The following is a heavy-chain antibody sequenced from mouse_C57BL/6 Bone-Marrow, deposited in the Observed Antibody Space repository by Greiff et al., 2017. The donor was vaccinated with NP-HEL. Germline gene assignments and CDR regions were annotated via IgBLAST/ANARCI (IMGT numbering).Heavy chain of an antibody. CDR3: SGGWLPRYFDV. V-gene: IGHV5-6*01. CDR2: ISSGGSYT. CDR1: GFTFSSYG. Sequence: EVQLVESGGDLVKPGGSLKLSCAASGFTFSSYGMSWVRQTPDKRLEWVATISSGGSYTYYPDSVKGRFTISRDNAKNTLYLQMISLKSEDTAMYYLSGGWLPRYFDVWGTGTTVTVSS. D-gene: IGHD2-3*01. J-gene: IGHJ1*03.